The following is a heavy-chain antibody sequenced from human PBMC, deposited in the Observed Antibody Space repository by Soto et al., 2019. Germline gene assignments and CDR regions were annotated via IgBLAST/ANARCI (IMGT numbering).Heavy chain of an antibody. CDR3: ARDREPDGIWTFDS. J-gene: IGHJ4*02. D-gene: IGHD3-9*01. CDR1: GFTLGKYT. Sequence: GGSLRLSCAASGFTLGKYTMGWVRQAPGKGLEWVAESYSTGGTEYADSVKGRFTISRDNSKNTLFLQMNSLGVEDTALYYCARDREPDGIWTFDSWGQGILVTVS. CDR2: SYSTGGT. V-gene: IGHV3-23*01.